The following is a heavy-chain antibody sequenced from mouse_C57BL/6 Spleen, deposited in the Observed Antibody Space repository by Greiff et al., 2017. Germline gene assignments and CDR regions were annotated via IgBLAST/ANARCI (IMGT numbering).Heavy chain of an antibody. CDR2: IYPSDSET. CDR3: ARGFITTVRYFDV. V-gene: IGHV1-61*01. J-gene: IGHJ1*03. CDR1: GYTFTSYW. Sequence: QVQLQQPGAELVRPGSSVKLSCKASGYTFTSYWMDWVKQRPGQGLEWIGNIYPSDSETHYNQKFKDKATLTVDKSSSTAYMQLSSLTSEDSAVYYCARGFITTVRYFDVWGTGTTVTVSS. D-gene: IGHD1-1*01.